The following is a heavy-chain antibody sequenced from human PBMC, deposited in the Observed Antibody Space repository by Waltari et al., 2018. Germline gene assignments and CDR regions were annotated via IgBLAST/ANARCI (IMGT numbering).Heavy chain of an antibody. CDR3: ARESGGLLDY. CDR1: GFTFSMFG. CDR2: IWYDGSNE. D-gene: IGHD6-25*01. Sequence: QVQLVESGGGVVQPGGSLRLSCAASGFTFSMFGIHWVRQAPGKGLEWVAVIWYDGSNEYYADFVKGRFTVSRDNSKKTVYLQMSSLRADDTASYYCARESGGLLDYWGQGALITVSS. V-gene: IGHV3-33*01. J-gene: IGHJ4*02.